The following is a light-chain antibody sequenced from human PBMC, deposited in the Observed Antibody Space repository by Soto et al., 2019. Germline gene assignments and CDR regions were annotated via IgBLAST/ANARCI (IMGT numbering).Light chain of an antibody. J-gene: IGLJ1*01. CDR2: NVI. V-gene: IGLV2-11*01. CDR3: CSYAGSYTYV. CDR1: SSDVGVYNF. Sequence: QSVLTQPRSVSGSPGQSVTISCTGTSSDVGVYNFVSWYQHHPGKAPKLMIYNVIQRPSGVPDRFSASKSGNTASLTISGLQAEDEADYYCCSYAGSYTYVFGTGTKV.